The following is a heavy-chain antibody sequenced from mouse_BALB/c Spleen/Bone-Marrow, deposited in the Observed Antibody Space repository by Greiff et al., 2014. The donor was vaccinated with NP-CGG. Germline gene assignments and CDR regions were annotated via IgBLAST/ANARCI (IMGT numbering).Heavy chain of an antibody. CDR2: IDPANGNT. J-gene: IGHJ3*01. CDR3: ARYYYGSSYFAY. V-gene: IGHV14-3*02. Sequence: EVQLQQSGAELVKPGASVKLSCTASGFNIKDTYMHWVKQRPEQGLEWIGRIDPANGNTKYDPKFQGKATITADTSSNKAYLQLSSLTSEDTAVYYCARYYYGSSYFAYWGQGTLVTVSA. CDR1: GFNIKDTY. D-gene: IGHD1-1*01.